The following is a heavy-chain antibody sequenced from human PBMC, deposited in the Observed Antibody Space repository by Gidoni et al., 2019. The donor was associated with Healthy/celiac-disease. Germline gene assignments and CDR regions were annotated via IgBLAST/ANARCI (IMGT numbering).Heavy chain of an antibody. Sequence: EVQLVESGGGLVQPGRSLRLSCAASGFTFDDYAMHGVRQAPGKGLEWVSGISWNSGSIGYADSVKGRFTISRDNAKNSLDLQMNSLRAEDTALYYCAKEGKDYGMDVWGQGTTVTVSS. CDR1: GFTFDDYA. D-gene: IGHD6-13*01. V-gene: IGHV3-9*01. CDR2: ISWNSGSI. CDR3: AKEGKDYGMDV. J-gene: IGHJ6*02.